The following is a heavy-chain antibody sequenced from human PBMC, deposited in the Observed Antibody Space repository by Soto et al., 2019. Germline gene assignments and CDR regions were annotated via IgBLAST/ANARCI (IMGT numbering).Heavy chain of an antibody. CDR3: AKVLKAVAGTYDY. D-gene: IGHD6-19*01. V-gene: IGHV3-23*01. CDR2: ISGSGDYT. Sequence: EVQLLESGGGLVQPGGSLILSCAASGFTFSIYAMSWVRQAPGKGLEWVSAISGSGDYTYYADSVKGRFAISRDNSKNTLYLQMNSLRAEDTAVYYCAKVLKAVAGTYDYWGQGTLVTVSS. J-gene: IGHJ4*02. CDR1: GFTFSIYA.